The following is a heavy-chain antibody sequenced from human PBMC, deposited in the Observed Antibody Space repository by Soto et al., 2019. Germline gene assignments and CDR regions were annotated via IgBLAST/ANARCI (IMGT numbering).Heavy chain of an antibody. CDR1: VFTFSDYY. CDR3: ARDSGWYEVNWFDP. CDR2: ISSSGSTI. V-gene: IGHV3-11*01. J-gene: IGHJ5*02. Sequence: PGGSLRLSCAASVFTFSDYYMSWIRQAPGKGLEWVSYISSSGSTIYYADSVKGRFTISRDNAKNSLYLQMNSLRAEDTAVYYCARDSGWYEVNWFDPWGQGTLVTVSS. D-gene: IGHD6-19*01.